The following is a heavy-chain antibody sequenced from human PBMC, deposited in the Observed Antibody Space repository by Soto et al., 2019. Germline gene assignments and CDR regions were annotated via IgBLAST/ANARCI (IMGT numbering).Heavy chain of an antibody. CDR2: INAGNGNT. CDR3: ARASYDLYGMDV. Sequence: ASVKVSCKASGYTFTSYAMHWVRQAPGQRLEWMGWINAGNGNTKYSQKFQGRVTITRDTSASTAYMELSSLRSEDTAVYYCARASYDLYGMDVWGQGTTVTVSS. J-gene: IGHJ6*02. V-gene: IGHV1-3*01. D-gene: IGHD3-3*01. CDR1: GYTFTSYA.